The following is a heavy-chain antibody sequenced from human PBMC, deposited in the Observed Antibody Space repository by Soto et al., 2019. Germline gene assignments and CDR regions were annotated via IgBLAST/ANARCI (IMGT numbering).Heavy chain of an antibody. V-gene: IGHV4-4*01. CDR2: IYHSGST. CDR3: AREYQRTCYDSSGFSHYFDY. J-gene: IGHJ4*02. CDR1: GGSISSSNW. Sequence: QVQLQESGPGLVKPSGTLSLTCAVSGGSISSSNWWSWVRQPPGKGLEWIGEIYHSGSTNYNPSLKRRVTISVDKSKNQFSLKLSSVTAADTAVYCCAREYQRTCYDSSGFSHYFDYWVQGTLVTVSS. D-gene: IGHD3-22*01.